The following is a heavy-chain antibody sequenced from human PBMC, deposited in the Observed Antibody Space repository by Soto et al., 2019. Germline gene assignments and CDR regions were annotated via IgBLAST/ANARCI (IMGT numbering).Heavy chain of an antibody. CDR1: GDSVSSNSAA. Sequence: SQTLSLTCAISGDSVSSNSAAWNWIRPSPSRGLEWLGRTYYRSKWYSDYAISVRSRITIDPDTSKNQFSLRLNSVTPDDTAVYYCARYTSAWYLDYWGQGTLVTVSS. J-gene: IGHJ4*02. CDR2: TYYRSKWYS. CDR3: ARYTSAWYLDY. D-gene: IGHD6-19*01. V-gene: IGHV6-1*01.